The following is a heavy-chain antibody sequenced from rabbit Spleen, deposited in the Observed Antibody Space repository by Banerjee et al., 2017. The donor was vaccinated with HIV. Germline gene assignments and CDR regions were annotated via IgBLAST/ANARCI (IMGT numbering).Heavy chain of an antibody. V-gene: IGHV1S40*01. CDR1: GFSFSSSDY. D-gene: IGHD7-1*01. CDR2: IAGSSSGFT. J-gene: IGHJ4*01. CDR3: ARAWGGDSAYYDL. Sequence: QSLEESGGDLVKPGGTLTLTCTASGFSFSSSDYICWVRQAPGKGLEWIACIAGSSSGFTYSATWAKGRFTISKASSTTVTLQMTSLTGADTATYFCARAWGGDSAYYDLWGPGTLVTVS.